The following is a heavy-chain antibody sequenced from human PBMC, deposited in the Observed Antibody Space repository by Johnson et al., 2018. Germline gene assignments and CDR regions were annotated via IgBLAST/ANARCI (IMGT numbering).Heavy chain of an antibody. V-gene: IGHV3-74*02. D-gene: IGHD3-16*01. CDR3: ARGGGGSVLDI. J-gene: IGHJ3*02. CDR1: RFTFSSYW. CDR2: INNDGSNT. Sequence: VQLVESGGGLVQPGGSLRLSCVASRFTFSSYWMYWVRHAPGKGLVWVSRINNDGSNTIYEDSVKGRFTISRDNAGNTLFLKMNSLRAEDTDMYYCARGGGGSVLDIWGQGTMVTVSS.